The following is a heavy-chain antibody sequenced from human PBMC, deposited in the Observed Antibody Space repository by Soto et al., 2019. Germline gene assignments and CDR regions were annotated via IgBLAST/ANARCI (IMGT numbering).Heavy chain of an antibody. V-gene: IGHV3-30-3*01. CDR3: ARAPPRRFGGLGV. CDR1: GLTFSTYA. J-gene: IGHJ6*01. D-gene: IGHD3-3*01. CDR2: ISYDENTK. Sequence: QVQLVESGGGVGQPGRSLRLSCAASGLTFSTYALHWVRQAPGRGLEWVAVISYDENTKYYADSVTGRFTISRDNSKNTLYLQMSSLRIEDAAVYYCARAPPRRFGGLGVWGKGSTVAVSS.